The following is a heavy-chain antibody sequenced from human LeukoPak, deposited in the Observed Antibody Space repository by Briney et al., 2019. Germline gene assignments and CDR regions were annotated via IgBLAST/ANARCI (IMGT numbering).Heavy chain of an antibody. D-gene: IGHD3-16*02. V-gene: IGHV4-34*01. CDR2: INHSGST. CDR3: ARFSEEGDYVWGSYRSSDAFDI. CDR1: GGSFSGYY. J-gene: IGHJ3*02. Sequence: SETLSPTCAVYGGSFSGYYWSWIRQPPGKGLEWIGEINHSGSTNYNPSLKSRVTISVDTSKNQFSLKLSSVTAADTAVYYCARFSEEGDYVWGSYRSSDAFDIWGQGTMVTVSS.